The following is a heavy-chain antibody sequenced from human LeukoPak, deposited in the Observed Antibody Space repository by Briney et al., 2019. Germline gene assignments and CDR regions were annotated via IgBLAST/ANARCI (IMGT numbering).Heavy chain of an antibody. D-gene: IGHD2-2*03. CDR2: ISSGGTNI. Sequence: GGSLRLSCAASGFTFSIYSMNWVRQAPGKGLEWVSCISSGGTNIYYADSVRGRFTISGDNAKNSLYLQMNSLRAEDTAVYYCARVGGYCSSISNCYGDYWGQGTLVTVSS. CDR3: ARVGGYCSSISNCYGDY. CDR1: GFTFSIYS. V-gene: IGHV3-21*01. J-gene: IGHJ4*02.